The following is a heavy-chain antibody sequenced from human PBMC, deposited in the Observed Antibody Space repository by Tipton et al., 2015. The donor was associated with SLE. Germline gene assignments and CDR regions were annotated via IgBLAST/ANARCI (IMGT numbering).Heavy chain of an antibody. CDR2: IYTGGST. Sequence: TLSLTCTVSGGSISRYYWSWVRQPPGKGLEWIGYIYTGGSTYYNPSLKSRVTISVDTSKNQFSLELSSVTAADTAVYYCARGLGFPAPQSVWGPGTTVTVSS. CDR3: ARGLGFPAPQSV. D-gene: IGHD3-16*01. J-gene: IGHJ6*02. CDR1: GGSISRYY. V-gene: IGHV4-4*09.